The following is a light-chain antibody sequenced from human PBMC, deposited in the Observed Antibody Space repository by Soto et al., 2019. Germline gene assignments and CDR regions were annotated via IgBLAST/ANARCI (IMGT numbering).Light chain of an antibody. Sequence: EIVLTQSPATLSLSPGEIATLSFSASQSVSSYLAWYQQKPGQAPRLLIYDASNRATGIPARFSGSGSGTDFTLTISSLEPEDFAVYYCQQRSNWPPGTFGGGTKVDIK. CDR2: DAS. CDR3: QQRSNWPPGT. CDR1: QSVSSY. J-gene: IGKJ4*01. V-gene: IGKV3-11*01.